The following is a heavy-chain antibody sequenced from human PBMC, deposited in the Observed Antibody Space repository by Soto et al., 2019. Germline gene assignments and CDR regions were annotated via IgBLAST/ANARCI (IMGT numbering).Heavy chain of an antibody. V-gene: IGHV3-53*04. CDR1: GFTLSTYA. J-gene: IGHJ4*02. D-gene: IGHD5-18*01. CDR3: VHRYSYGPIDY. CDR2: IYSGGST. Sequence: GGSLRLSCVASGFTLSTYAMSWVRQAPGKGLEWVSVIYSGGSTYYADSVKGRFTISRHNSKNTLYLQMNSLRAEDTAVYYCVHRYSYGPIDYWGQGTPVTVSS.